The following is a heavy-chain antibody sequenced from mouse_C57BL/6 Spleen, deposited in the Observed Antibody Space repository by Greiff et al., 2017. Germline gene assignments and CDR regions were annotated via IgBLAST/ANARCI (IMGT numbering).Heavy chain of an antibody. CDR1: GYTFTSYW. CDR2: IHPSDSDT. J-gene: IGHJ2*01. Sequence: QVQLQQPGAELVKPGASVKVSCKASGYTFTSYWMHWVKQRPGQGLEWIGRIHPSDSDTNYNQKFKGKATLTVDKSSCTAYMQLSSLASEDSAVYYCAMNGTEGYYFDYWGQGTTLTVSS. CDR3: AMNGTEGYYFDY. V-gene: IGHV1-74*01. D-gene: IGHD4-1*01.